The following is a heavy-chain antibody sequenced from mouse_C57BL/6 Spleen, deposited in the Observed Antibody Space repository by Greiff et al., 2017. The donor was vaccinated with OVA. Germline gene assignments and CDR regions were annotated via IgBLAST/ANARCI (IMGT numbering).Heavy chain of an antibody. Sequence: QVHVKQPGTELVKPGASVKLSCKASGYTFTSYWMHWVKQRPGQGLEWIGNINPSNGGTNYNEKFKSKATLTVDKSSSTAYMQLSSLTSEDSAVYYCARAQATAYYYAMDYWGQGTSVTVSS. V-gene: IGHV1-53*01. D-gene: IGHD3-2*02. J-gene: IGHJ4*01. CDR3: ARAQATAYYYAMDY. CDR2: INPSNGGT. CDR1: GYTFTSYW.